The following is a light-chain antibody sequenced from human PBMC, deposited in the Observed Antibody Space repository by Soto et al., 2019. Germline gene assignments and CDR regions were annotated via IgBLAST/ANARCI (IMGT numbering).Light chain of an antibody. V-gene: IGKV4-1*01. J-gene: IGKJ1*01. CDR1: QSVIYSANNKNC. CDR3: QKYLGTPRT. Sequence: DIVMTQSPDSLAVSLGERATINCKSSQSVIYSANNKNCLARYQQKPGQPPKLLIYWASTRESGVPDRVSGSGSGTDFTLTRRRLRAEDVAVYYCQKYLGTPRTCGQGARVEIK. CDR2: WAS.